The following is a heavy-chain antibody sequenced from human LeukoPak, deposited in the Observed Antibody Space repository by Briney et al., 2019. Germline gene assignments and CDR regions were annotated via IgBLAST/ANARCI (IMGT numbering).Heavy chain of an antibody. J-gene: IGHJ6*03. CDR1: GFTLSNYG. D-gene: IGHD4-11*01. Sequence: GGSLRLSCAVSGFTLSNYGMSWVRQAPGKGLEWVAGISGSGGSTNYADSVKGRFTISRDNPKNTLYLQMNSLRAEDTAVYYCAKDSMTTVLRPYMDVWGKGTTVTVSS. CDR3: AKDSMTTVLRPYMDV. V-gene: IGHV3-23*01. CDR2: ISGSGGST.